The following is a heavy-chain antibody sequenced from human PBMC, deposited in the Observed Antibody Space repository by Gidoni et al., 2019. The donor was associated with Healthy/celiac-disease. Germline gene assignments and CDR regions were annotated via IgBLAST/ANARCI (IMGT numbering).Heavy chain of an antibody. CDR1: GFTVRSYG. J-gene: IGHJ3*02. CDR3: ARGYYYDSHDAFDI. V-gene: IGHV3-33*01. CDR2: IWYDGINT. D-gene: IGHD3-22*01. Sequence: QVQLVESGGGVVQHGRSLRHSCAASGFTVRSYGMHWVRQAPGKGLEWVAVIWYDGINTYYADSVKGRFTISRDNSKTTLYLQMNSLRAEYPAVYYCARGYYYDSHDAFDIWGQGTMVTVSS.